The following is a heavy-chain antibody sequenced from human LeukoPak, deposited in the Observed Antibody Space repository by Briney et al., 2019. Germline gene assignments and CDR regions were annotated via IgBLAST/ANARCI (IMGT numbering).Heavy chain of an antibody. CDR3: AVLAPRYCSSTTCSDY. V-gene: IGHV3-74*01. CDR1: GFSSSNYW. D-gene: IGHD2-2*01. Sequence: GESLRLSCAAAGFSSSNYWMHWVRQAPGKGLVCVSGISGDGSSTNYADSVRGRFTISRDNAKNTLYLQMNSLRAEDTAVYYYAVLAPRYCSSTTCSDYWGQGTLVTVSS. J-gene: IGHJ4*02. CDR2: ISGDGSST.